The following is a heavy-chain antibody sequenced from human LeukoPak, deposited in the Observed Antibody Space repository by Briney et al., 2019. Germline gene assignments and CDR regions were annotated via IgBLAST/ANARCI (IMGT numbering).Heavy chain of an antibody. J-gene: IGHJ5*02. CDR2: ISGSGGST. D-gene: IGHD2-2*02. Sequence: PGGSLRLSCAASGFTFSSYAMSWVRQAPGKGLEWVSAISGSGGSTYYADSVKGRFTVSRDNSKNTLYLQMNSLRAEDMAVYYCAKRYCSSTSCYTFGFGSNNWFDPWGQGTLVTVSS. CDR3: AKRYCSSTSCYTFGFGSNNWFDP. CDR1: GFTFSSYA. V-gene: IGHV3-23*01.